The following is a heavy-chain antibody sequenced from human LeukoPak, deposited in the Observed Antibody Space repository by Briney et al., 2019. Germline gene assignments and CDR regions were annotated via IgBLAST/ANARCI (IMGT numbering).Heavy chain of an antibody. CDR3: ARDRGHSLFDY. CDR2: INHSGST. Sequence: SETLSLTCAVYGGSFSGYYWSWIRQPPGKGLEWIGEINHSGSTNYNPSLKSRVTMSVDTSKNQFSLKLSSVTAADTAVYYCARDRGHSLFDYWGQGTLVTVSS. D-gene: IGHD2-21*01. V-gene: IGHV4-34*01. J-gene: IGHJ4*02. CDR1: GGSFSGYY.